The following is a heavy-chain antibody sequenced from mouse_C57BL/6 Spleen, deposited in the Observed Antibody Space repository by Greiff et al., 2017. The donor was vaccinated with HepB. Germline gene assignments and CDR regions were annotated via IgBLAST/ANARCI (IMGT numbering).Heavy chain of an antibody. V-gene: IGHV1-4*01. CDR1: GYTFTSYT. CDR3: ASGDYDAYFDY. J-gene: IGHJ2*01. Sequence: VQLQQSGAELARPGASVKMSCKASGYTFTSYTMHWVKQRPGQGLEWIGYINPSSGYTKYNQKFKDKATLTADKSSSTAYMQLSSLTSEDSAVYYCASGDYDAYFDYWGQGTTLTVSS. D-gene: IGHD2-4*01. CDR2: INPSSGYT.